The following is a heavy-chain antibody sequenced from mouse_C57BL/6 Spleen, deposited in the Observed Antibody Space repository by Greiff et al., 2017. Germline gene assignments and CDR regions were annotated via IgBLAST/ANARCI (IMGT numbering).Heavy chain of an antibody. V-gene: IGHV5-4*01. CDR3: ARDCYFDY. CDR2: ISDGGSYT. J-gene: IGHJ2*01. CDR1: GFTFSSYA. Sequence: DVKLVESGGGLVKPGGSLKLSCAASGFTFSSYAMSWVRQTPEKRLEWVATISDGGSYTYYPDNVKGRFTISRDNAKNNLYLQMRHLKSEDTAMYYCARDCYFDYWGQGTTLTVSS.